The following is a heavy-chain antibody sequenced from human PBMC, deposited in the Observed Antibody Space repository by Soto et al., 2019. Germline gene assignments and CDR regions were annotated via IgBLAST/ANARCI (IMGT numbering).Heavy chain of an antibody. CDR3: VKDLAPSIAARRGYFDY. J-gene: IGHJ4*02. D-gene: IGHD6-6*01. V-gene: IGHV3-64D*06. CDR1: GFTFSSYA. CDR2: ISSNGGST. Sequence: PGGSLRLSCSASGFTFSSYAMHWVRQAPGKGLEYVSAISSNGGSTYYADSVKGRFTISRDNSKNTLYLQMSSLRAEDTAVYYCVKDLAPSIAARRGYFDYWGQGTLVTVSS.